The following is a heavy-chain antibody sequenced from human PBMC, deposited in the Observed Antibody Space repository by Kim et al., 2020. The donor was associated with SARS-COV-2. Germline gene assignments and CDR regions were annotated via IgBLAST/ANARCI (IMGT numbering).Heavy chain of an antibody. V-gene: IGHV4-30-4*01. CDR3: ARPRATSITIFGVVIVHNFDD. J-gene: IGHJ4*02. CDR1: GGSISSGDYY. CDR2: IYYSGST. D-gene: IGHD3-3*01. Sequence: SETLSLTCTVSGGSISSGDYYWSWIRQPPGKGLEWIGYIYYSGSTYYNPSLKSRVTISVDTSKNQFSLKLSSVTAADTAVYYCARPRATSITIFGVVIVHNFDDWGQGTLVTVSS.